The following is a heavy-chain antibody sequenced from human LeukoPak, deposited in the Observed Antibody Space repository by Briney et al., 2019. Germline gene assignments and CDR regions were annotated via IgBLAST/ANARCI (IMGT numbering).Heavy chain of an antibody. J-gene: IGHJ4*02. CDR3: ARVATETDY. V-gene: IGHV3-53*01. CDR2: IYSGGST. Sequence: PGGSLRLSCAVSGFTVSSNYMSWVRQAPGKGLEWVSVIYSGGSTYYADSVKGRFTISRDNSKNTLYLQMNSLRAEDTAVYYCARVATETDYWGQGTLVTVSS. D-gene: IGHD2-21*02. CDR1: GFTVSSNY.